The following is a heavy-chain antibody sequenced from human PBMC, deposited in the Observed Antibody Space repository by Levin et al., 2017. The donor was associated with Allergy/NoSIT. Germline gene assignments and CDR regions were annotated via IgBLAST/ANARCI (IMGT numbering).Heavy chain of an antibody. V-gene: IGHV4-59*01. CDR3: ARVLRGGYSGYAFDI. CDR2: IYYSGST. J-gene: IGHJ3*02. CDR1: GDSISSDY. D-gene: IGHD4-23*01. Sequence: SETLSLTCTVSGDSISSDYWSWIRQPPGKGLEWIGYIYYSGSTNYNPSLKSRVTVSVDTSKNQFSLKLSSVTAADTAVYYCARVLRGGYSGYAFDIWGQGTVVTVSS.